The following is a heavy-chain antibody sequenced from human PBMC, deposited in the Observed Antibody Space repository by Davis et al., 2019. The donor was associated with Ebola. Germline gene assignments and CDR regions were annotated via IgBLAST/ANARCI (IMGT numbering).Heavy chain of an antibody. CDR2: IFSNDER. V-gene: IGHV2-26*01. Sequence: SGPTLINPTETLTLTCTVSGFSLSNAKMTVSWIRQPPGNALEWLAHIFSNDERTYSTSLRSRLTISKDTSKSQVVLTMTNMDHVDTATYYCTRFTLYSYYAMDVWGQGTTVTVSS. CDR3: TRFTLYSYYAMDV. CDR1: GFSLSNAKMT. J-gene: IGHJ6*02.